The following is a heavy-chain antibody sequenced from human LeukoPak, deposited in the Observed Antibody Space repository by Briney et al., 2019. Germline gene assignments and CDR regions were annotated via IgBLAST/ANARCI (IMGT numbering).Heavy chain of an antibody. J-gene: IGHJ3*02. CDR3: ARGGYNWNEDAFDI. CDR2: MNPNSGNT. D-gene: IGHD1-1*01. V-gene: IGHV1-8*01. CDR1: GYTFTRYD. Sequence: ASVKVSCKASGYTFTRYDINWVRQATGQGLEWMGWMNPNSGNTGYAQKFQGRVTITRNTSISTAYMELSSLRSEDTAVYYCARGGYNWNEDAFDIWGQGTMVTVSS.